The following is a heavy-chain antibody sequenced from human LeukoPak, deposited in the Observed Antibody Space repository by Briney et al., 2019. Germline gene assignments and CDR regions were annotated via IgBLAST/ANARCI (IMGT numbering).Heavy chain of an antibody. V-gene: IGHV1-18*01. CDR2: ISAYNGNT. D-gene: IGHD1-1*01. J-gene: IGHJ6*02. CDR3: ARVGNDPAYYYYGMDV. Sequence: ASVKVSCKASGYTFTSYGISWVRQAPGQGLEWMGWISAYNGNTNYAQKLQGRVTMTTDTSTSTAYMGLRSLRSDDTAVYYCARVGNDPAYYYYGMDVWGQGTTVTVSS. CDR1: GYTFTSYG.